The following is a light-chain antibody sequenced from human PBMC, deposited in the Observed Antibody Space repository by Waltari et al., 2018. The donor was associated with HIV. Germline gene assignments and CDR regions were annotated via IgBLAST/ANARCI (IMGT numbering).Light chain of an antibody. CDR1: QDIGSS. V-gene: IGKV1-27*01. CDR3: QKYNSAPHT. Sequence: DIRMTHSPSSLSASVGDRITITCRASQDIGSSLAWYQQMPGTVPKLVIFSASSLQSGVSSRFSGSGSGTYFTLTISSLQPEDAATYFCQKYNSAPHTFGQGTRVEI. J-gene: IGKJ1*01. CDR2: SAS.